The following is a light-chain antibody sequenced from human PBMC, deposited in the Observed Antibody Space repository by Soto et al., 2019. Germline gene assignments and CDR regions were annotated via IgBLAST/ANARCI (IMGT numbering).Light chain of an antibody. CDR2: GAS. V-gene: IGKV3-20*01. J-gene: IGKJ1*01. CDR1: QTVSSNY. Sequence: EIVLTQSPGTLSLSPGERATLSCRASQTVSSNYLAWYQKKPGQAPRLLIYGASSRITGIPERFSGSGSGTDFTLTSTRLEPEDCAVYYCQQYGTSPRFGQGTKVEI. CDR3: QQYGTSPR.